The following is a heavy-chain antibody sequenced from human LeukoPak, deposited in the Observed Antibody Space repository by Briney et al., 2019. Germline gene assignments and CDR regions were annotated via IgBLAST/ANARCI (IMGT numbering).Heavy chain of an antibody. Sequence: PSETLSLTCAVYGESFSGYYWSWIRQPPGKGLEWIGEINHSGSTNYDPSLKSRVTISVDTSKNQFSLKLSSVTAADTAVYYCASSIVVVPAATPPYYYYYGMDVWGQGTTVTVSS. CDR3: ASSIVVVPAATPPYYYYYGMDV. CDR1: GESFSGYY. CDR2: INHSGST. J-gene: IGHJ6*02. V-gene: IGHV4-34*01. D-gene: IGHD2-2*01.